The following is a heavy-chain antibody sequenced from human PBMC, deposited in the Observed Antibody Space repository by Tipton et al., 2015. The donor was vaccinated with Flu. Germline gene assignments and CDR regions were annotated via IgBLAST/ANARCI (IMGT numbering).Heavy chain of an antibody. D-gene: IGHD2-2*01. CDR1: GFTVTSNY. V-gene: IGHV3-53*01. J-gene: IGHJ4*02. CDR2: IYSGVPT. Sequence: QLVQSGGGLVQPGGSLRLSCAASGFTVTSNYMAWVRQAPGRGLEWVSVIYSGVPTFYADSVKGRFTISRDNSKNTLYLQMNSLRVEDTAVYYCARGRGYCSTTTCLLPFDFWGQGTLVTVSS. CDR3: ARGRGYCSTTTCLLPFDF.